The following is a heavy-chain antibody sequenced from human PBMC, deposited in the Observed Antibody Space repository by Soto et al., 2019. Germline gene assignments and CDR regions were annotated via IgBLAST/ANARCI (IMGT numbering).Heavy chain of an antibody. J-gene: IGHJ5*02. Sequence: SETLSLTCAVSGGSISSSNWWSWVRQPPGKGLEGVGEIDHSGSTNYNPSLNSRVTISVDKSKNQFSLKLSSVTAADTAVYYCARAPLYTQQLVETTWFDHWGQGTLVTVSS. CDR2: IDHSGST. D-gene: IGHD6-13*01. V-gene: IGHV4-4*02. CDR1: GGSISSSNW. CDR3: ARAPLYTQQLVETTWFDH.